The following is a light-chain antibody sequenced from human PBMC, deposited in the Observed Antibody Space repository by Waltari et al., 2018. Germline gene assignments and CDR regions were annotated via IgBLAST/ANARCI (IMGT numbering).Light chain of an antibody. CDR3: QQSYSPLT. J-gene: IGKJ4*01. V-gene: IGKV1-39*01. CDR1: QSIRTY. Sequence: PMPQSPSSLSASVGARVTITGRASQSIRTYLNWYQQKPGKPPNLLIYAASSLQSGVPSRFRGSGSGTDFALTISSLQPEDFATYYCQQSYSPLTFGGGTKVEIK. CDR2: AAS.